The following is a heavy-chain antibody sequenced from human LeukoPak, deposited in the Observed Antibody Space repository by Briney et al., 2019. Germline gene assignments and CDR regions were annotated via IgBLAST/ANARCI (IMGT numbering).Heavy chain of an antibody. J-gene: IGHJ6*02. CDR3: TRDYYYYGMDV. CDR1: GFIFSNFA. CDR2: IRSKAYGGTT. Sequence: GGSLRLSCAASGFIFSNFAMSWVRQAPGKGLEWVGFIRSKAYGGTTEYAASVKGRFTISRDDSKSIAYLQMNSLKTEDTAVYYCTRDYYYYGMDVWGQGTTVTVSS. V-gene: IGHV3-49*04.